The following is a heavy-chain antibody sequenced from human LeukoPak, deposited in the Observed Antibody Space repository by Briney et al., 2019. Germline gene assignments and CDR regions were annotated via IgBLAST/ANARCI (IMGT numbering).Heavy chain of an antibody. J-gene: IGHJ4*02. D-gene: IGHD3-3*01. V-gene: IGHV3-21*01. Sequence: GGSLRLSCVASGFTFSSYGMSWVRQAPGKGLEWVSSISSSSSYIYYADSVKGRFTISRDNAKNSLYLQMNSLRAEDTAVYYCARTHMETIDYWGQGTLVTVSS. CDR2: ISSSSSYI. CDR3: ARTHMETIDY. CDR1: GFTFSSYG.